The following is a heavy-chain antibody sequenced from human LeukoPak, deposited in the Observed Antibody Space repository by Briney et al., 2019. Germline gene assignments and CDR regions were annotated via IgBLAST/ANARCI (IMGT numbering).Heavy chain of an antibody. D-gene: IGHD3-22*01. Sequence: GGSLRLSCAASGFTFSSYAMSWVRQAPGKGLEWVSAISGSGSSTYYADSVKGRFTISRDNSKNTLYLQMNSLRAEDTAVYYCAKPDSSGYYYRPYYFDYWGQGTLVTVSS. J-gene: IGHJ4*02. CDR1: GFTFSSYA. CDR2: ISGSGSST. V-gene: IGHV3-23*01. CDR3: AKPDSSGYYYRPYYFDY.